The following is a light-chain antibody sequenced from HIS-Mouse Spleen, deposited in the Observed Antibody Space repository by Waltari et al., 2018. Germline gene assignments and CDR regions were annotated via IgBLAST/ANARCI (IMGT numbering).Light chain of an antibody. CDR1: KLGDKY. V-gene: IGLV3-1*01. CDR2: QDS. J-gene: IGLJ2*01. Sequence: SYELTQPPSVSVSPGQTASIPCPGDKLGDKYPCWYQQKPGPSPVLVIYQDSKRPSGIPERFSGSNSGNTATLTISGTQAMDEADYYCQAWDSSYSVFGGGTKLTVL. CDR3: QAWDSSYSV.